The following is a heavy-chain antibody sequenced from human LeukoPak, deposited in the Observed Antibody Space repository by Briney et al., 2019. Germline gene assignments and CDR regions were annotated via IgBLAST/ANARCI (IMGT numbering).Heavy chain of an antibody. CDR1: GFTFSNAW. CDR2: IKSKSDGGTT. Sequence: GGSLRLSCAASGFTFSNAWMSWVRQAPGKGLEWVGRIKSKSDGGTTDYAAPVKGRFTISRDDSKNTLYLQMNSLKSEDTAVYYCTTELDVRPNHYWGQGTLVTVSS. D-gene: IGHD1-14*01. V-gene: IGHV3-15*01. CDR3: TTELDVRPNHY. J-gene: IGHJ4*02.